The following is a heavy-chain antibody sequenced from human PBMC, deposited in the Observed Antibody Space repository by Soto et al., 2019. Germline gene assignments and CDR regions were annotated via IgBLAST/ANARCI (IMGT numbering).Heavy chain of an antibody. CDR1: GGTFSSYA. CDR2: IIPIFGTA. Sequence: QVQLVQSGAEVKKPGSSVKVSCKASGGTFSSYAISWVRQAPGQGLEWMGGIIPIFGTANYAQKFQGRVTITADESTSTAYMELSSLRSEDTAVYYCASSGWYERGRPSYYYYYGMDVWGQGTTVTVSS. D-gene: IGHD6-19*01. J-gene: IGHJ6*02. CDR3: ASSGWYERGRPSYYYYYGMDV. V-gene: IGHV1-69*01.